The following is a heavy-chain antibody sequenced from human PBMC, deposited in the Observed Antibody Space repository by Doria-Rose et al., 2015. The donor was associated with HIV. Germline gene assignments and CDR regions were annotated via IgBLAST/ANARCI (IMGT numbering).Heavy chain of an antibody. CDR3: ATGVTLGY. V-gene: IGHV3-21*01. CDR2: ISSTSAYI. CDR1: GFTLSSHR. Sequence: VQLVQSGGGLVRPGGSLRLSCATSGFTLSSHRINWVRQAPGKGLEWVSSISSTSAYINYADSVRGRFTISRDNARNSLYLQMDSLRAEDTAIYYCATGVTLGYWGQGTLVTVSS. D-gene: IGHD3-10*01. J-gene: IGHJ4*02.